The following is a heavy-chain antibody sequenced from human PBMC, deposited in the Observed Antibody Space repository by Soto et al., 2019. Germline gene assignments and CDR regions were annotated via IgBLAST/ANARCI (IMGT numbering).Heavy chain of an antibody. J-gene: IGHJ4*02. V-gene: IGHV3-9*01. CDR2: TSYNSGTI. CDR1: GFAFNDYA. CDR3: AKGEDRGYSYGPDY. Sequence: RRLSCGASGFAFNDYAMQWVRQVPGKGLEWVSGTSYNSGTIGYAGSVKGRFTISRDNTKNSLYLQMNNLRTEDTALYYCAKGEDRGYSYGPDYWGQGTLVTVSS. D-gene: IGHD5-18*01.